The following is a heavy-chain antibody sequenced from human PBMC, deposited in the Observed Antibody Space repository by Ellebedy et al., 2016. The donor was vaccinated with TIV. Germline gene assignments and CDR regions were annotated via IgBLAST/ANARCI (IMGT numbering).Heavy chain of an antibody. CDR3: ARGVYTSGWYDY. CDR1: GGSLGGYY. J-gene: IGHJ4*02. V-gene: IGHV4-59*01. Sequence: MPSETLSLTCAVSGGSLGGYYWTWIRQPPGKGLEWIGYNSYSGITNHSPSLRGRVTISVDTSKNQFSLNLKFMTAADTGIYYCARGVYTSGWYDYWGQGFPVTVSS. CDR2: NSYSGIT. D-gene: IGHD6-19*01.